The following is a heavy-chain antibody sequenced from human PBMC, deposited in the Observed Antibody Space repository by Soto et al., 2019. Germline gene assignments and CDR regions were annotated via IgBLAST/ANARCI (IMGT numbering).Heavy chain of an antibody. Sequence: GGSLRLSCAASGFTFSSYAMSWVRQAPGKGLEWVSAISGSGGSTYYADSVKGRFTISRDNSKNTLYLQMNSLRAEDTAVYYCANHGGAPTRGYYFDYWGQAPLVTVSS. CDR2: ISGSGGST. V-gene: IGHV3-23*01. CDR3: ANHGGAPTRGYYFDY. J-gene: IGHJ4*02. D-gene: IGHD3-10*01. CDR1: GFTFSSYA.